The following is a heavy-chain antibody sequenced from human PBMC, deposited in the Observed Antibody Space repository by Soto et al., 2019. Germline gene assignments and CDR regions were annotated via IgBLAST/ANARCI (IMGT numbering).Heavy chain of an antibody. CDR2: IYYSGST. CDR1: GGSISSSSYY. CDR3: ARQDINRARGVQTYLKC. J-gene: IGHJ4*03. D-gene: IGHD3-10*01. Sequence: PSETLSLTCTVSGGSISSSSYYWGWIRQPPGKGLEWIGSIYYSGSTYYNPSLKSRVTISVDTSKNQFSLKLSSVTAADTAVYYCARQDINRARGVQTYLKCWRRGTLVIVAS. V-gene: IGHV4-39*01.